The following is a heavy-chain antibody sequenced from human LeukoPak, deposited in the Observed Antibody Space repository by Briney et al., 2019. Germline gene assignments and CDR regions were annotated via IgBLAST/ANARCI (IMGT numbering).Heavy chain of an antibody. Sequence: GASVKVSCKASGYTFTSYDIYWVRQATGQGLEWMGWMNPNSGNTGYAQKFQGRVTMTRNTSISTAYMELSSLRSEDTAVYYCASRYSSGWDPFTAWFDPWGQGTLVTVSS. CDR3: ASRYSSGWDPFTAWFDP. D-gene: IGHD6-19*01. V-gene: IGHV1-8*01. J-gene: IGHJ5*02. CDR1: GYTFTSYD. CDR2: MNPNSGNT.